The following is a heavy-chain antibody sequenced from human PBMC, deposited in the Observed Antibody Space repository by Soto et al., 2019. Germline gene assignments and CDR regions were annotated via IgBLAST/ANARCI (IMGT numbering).Heavy chain of an antibody. V-gene: IGHV1-24*01. CDR3: VIYCSSTSCDAFDI. Sequence: ASVKVSCKVSGYTLTELSMHWVRQAPGKGLEWMGGFDPEDGETIYAQKFQGRVTITEDTSTGTAYMELSSLRSEDTAVYYCVIYCSSTSCDAFDIWGQGTMVTVSS. CDR1: GYTLTELS. D-gene: IGHD2-2*01. CDR2: FDPEDGET. J-gene: IGHJ3*02.